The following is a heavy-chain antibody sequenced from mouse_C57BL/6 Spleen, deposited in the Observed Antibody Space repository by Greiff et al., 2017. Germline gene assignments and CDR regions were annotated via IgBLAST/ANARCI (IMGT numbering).Heavy chain of an antibody. Sequence: QVQLQQSGAELVKPGASVKISCKASGYAFSSYWMNWVKQRPGKGLEWIGQIYPGDGDTNYNGKFKGKATLTADKSSSTAYMQLSSLTSEDSAVYFCARSDYYGNYVGSYFDVWGTGTTVTVSS. CDR2: IYPGDGDT. CDR3: ARSDYYGNYVGSYFDV. D-gene: IGHD2-1*01. J-gene: IGHJ1*03. V-gene: IGHV1-80*01. CDR1: GYAFSSYW.